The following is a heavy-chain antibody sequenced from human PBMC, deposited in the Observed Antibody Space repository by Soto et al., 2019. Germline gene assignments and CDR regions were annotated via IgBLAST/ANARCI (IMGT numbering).Heavy chain of an antibody. CDR3: AREALLRLYYYYGMDV. CDR1: GYTFTSYG. D-gene: IGHD1-26*01. Sequence: QVQLVQSGAEVKKPGASVKVSCKASGYTFTSYGISWVRQAPGQGLEWMGWISAYNGNTNYAQKLQGRVPMTTDTSTSTAYMELRSLRSDDTAVYYCAREALLRLYYYYGMDVWGQGTTVTVSS. J-gene: IGHJ6*02. V-gene: IGHV1-18*01. CDR2: ISAYNGNT.